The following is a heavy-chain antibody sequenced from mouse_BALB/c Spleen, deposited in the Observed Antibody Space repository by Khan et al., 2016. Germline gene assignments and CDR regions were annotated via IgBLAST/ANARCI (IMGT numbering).Heavy chain of an antibody. J-gene: IGHJ4*01. Sequence: QVQLKESGPGLVAPSQSLSITCTVSGFSLTGYGVNWVRQPPGKGLEWLGMIWGDGSTDYNSALKSRLSISKDNSKSQVFLKMNSLQTDDTARYYCARALCYYGSSYVSYAMDYWGQGTSVTVSS. V-gene: IGHV2-6-7*01. CDR3: ARALCYYGSSYVSYAMDY. CDR1: GFSLTGYG. D-gene: IGHD1-1*01. CDR2: IWGDGST.